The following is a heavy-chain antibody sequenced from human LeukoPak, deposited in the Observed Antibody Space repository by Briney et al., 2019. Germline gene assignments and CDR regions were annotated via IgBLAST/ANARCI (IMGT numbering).Heavy chain of an antibody. Sequence: GGSLRLSCAASGFTFSSYGMHWVRQAPGKGLEWVAVIWYDGSNKYYADSVKGRFTISRDNSKNTLYLQMNSLRAEDTAVYYCAKDSDPHEGCDSSGPHPDYWGQGTLVTVSS. J-gene: IGHJ4*02. CDR1: GFTFSSYG. D-gene: IGHD3-22*01. CDR3: AKDSDPHEGCDSSGPHPDY. CDR2: IWYDGSNK. V-gene: IGHV3-33*06.